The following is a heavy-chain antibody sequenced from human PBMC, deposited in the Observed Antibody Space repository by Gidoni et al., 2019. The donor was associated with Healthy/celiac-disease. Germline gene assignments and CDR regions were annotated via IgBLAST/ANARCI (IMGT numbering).Heavy chain of an antibody. CDR1: GGSVRSGSYY. CDR3: ARVLLTGYHQGYFDY. CDR2: IYYSGGT. V-gene: IGHV4-61*01. J-gene: IGHJ4*02. Sequence: QVQLQESGPGLVKPSETLSLTCTVSGGSVRSGSYYWSWFRQPPGKGLEWFGDIYYSGGTNYHPLLKSRGTKTVETSKNQFSLKLRSVTGADTAGYYWARVLLTGYHQGYFDYWGQGTLVTVSS. D-gene: IGHD7-27*01.